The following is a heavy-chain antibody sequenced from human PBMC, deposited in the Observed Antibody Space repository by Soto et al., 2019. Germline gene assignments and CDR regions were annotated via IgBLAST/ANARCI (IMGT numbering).Heavy chain of an antibody. D-gene: IGHD1-26*01. CDR1: EFTVSSNY. CDR2: IYSGGST. V-gene: IGHV3-53*01. J-gene: IGHJ6*02. Sequence: EVQMVESGGGLIQPGGSLRLSCAASEFTVSSNYMNWVRQVPGKGLECVSTIYSGGSTYYADYVKGRFTISRDNSKNTLYLQMNNLRAEDTAVYYCAGRVGATNYGMDVCGQGSTVTVSS. CDR3: AGRVGATNYGMDV.